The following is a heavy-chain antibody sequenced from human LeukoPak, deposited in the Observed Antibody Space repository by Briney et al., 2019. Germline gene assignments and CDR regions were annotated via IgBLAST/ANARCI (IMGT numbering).Heavy chain of an antibody. CDR3: ARAHSALVVVITEPHYFDY. V-gene: IGHV3-11*01. D-gene: IGHD3-22*01. CDR2: ISSSCSTI. J-gene: IGHJ4*02. Sequence: GGSLRLSCAASGFTFSDYYMSWIRQAPGNGLEWVSYISSSCSTIYYADSVKGRFTISRDNAKNSLYLQMNSLRAEDTAVYYCARAHSALVVVITEPHYFDYWGQGTLVTVSS. CDR1: GFTFSDYY.